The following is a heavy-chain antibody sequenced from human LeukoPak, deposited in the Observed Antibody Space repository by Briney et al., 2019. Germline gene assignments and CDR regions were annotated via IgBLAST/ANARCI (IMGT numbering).Heavy chain of an antibody. Sequence: GGSLRLSCAASGFTFSSYAMSWVRQAPGKGLEWVSAISGSGGSTYYADSVKGRFTISRDNAKNSLYLQMNSLRAEDTAVYYCARDLIINWFAPWGKEPRVTVS. CDR2: ISGSGGST. CDR1: GFTFSSYA. J-gene: IGHJ5*02. V-gene: IGHV3-23*01. CDR3: ARDLIINWFAP.